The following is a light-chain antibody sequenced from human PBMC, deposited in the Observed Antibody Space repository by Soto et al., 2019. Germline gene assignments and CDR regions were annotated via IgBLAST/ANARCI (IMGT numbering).Light chain of an antibody. V-gene: IGKV1-5*03. CDR3: QHYNSYSEA. Sequence: DIQITQSPSTLSGSVGDRVTITCRASQTISSWLAWYQQTQGKAPKLLIYKASTLKSGVPSRFRGRGSGTEFTLPISRLQTDDFETYYCQHYNSYSEAFGQGTKVDIK. CDR2: KAS. J-gene: IGKJ1*01. CDR1: QTISSW.